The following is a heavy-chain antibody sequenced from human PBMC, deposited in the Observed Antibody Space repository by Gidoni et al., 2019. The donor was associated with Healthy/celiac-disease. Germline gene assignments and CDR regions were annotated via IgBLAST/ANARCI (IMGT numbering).Heavy chain of an antibody. J-gene: IGHJ2*01. CDR1: GFAFSSYG. CDR3: ARAAFDFGDDNWYFDL. CDR2: IWDDGNNK. Sequence: QVQLVESGGGVVQPGRSLRLSCAASGFAFSSYGMHWVRQAPGKGLEWVAVIWDDGNNKYYADSVKGRFTISRDNSKNTLFLQMNSLRAEDTAMYYCARAAFDFGDDNWYFDLWGRGTLVTVSS. V-gene: IGHV3-33*01. D-gene: IGHD4-17*01.